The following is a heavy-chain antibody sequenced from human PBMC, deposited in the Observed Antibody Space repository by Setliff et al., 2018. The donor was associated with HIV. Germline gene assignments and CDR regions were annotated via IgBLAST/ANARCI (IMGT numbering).Heavy chain of an antibody. Sequence: NPSETLSLTCAVSGYSISSGYYWAWIRQSPGKGLDWIGSIHHSGTTYYNPSLKSRVTISVDTTTNQVSLQVNSVTAVDTAVYYCARVPHRVVGTTTLLNHFDYWGLGTLVTVSS. J-gene: IGHJ4*02. D-gene: IGHD1-26*01. CDR2: IHHSGTT. V-gene: IGHV4-38-2*01. CDR1: GYSISSGYY. CDR3: ARVPHRVVGTTTLLNHFDY.